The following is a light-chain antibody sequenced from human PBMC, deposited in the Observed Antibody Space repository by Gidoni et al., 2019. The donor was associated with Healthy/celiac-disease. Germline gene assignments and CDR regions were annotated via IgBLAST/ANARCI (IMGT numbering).Light chain of an antibody. Sequence: QSALTQPRSVSGSPGQSVTISCTGTSSDVGGYNYVSWYPQHPGKAPKLMIYDVSKRPSGVPDRFPGSKSGNTASLTISGLQAEDEADYYCCSYAGSYTLVFGGGTKLTVL. CDR3: CSYAGSYTLV. CDR2: DVS. V-gene: IGLV2-11*01. J-gene: IGLJ3*02. CDR1: SSDVGGYNY.